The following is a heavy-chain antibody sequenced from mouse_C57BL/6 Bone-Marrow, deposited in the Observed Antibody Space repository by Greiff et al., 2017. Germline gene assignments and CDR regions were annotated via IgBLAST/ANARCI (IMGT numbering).Heavy chain of an antibody. Sequence: VQLKESGAELVRPGASVKLSCTASGFNIKDDYMHWVKQRPEQGLEWIGWIDPENGDTEYASKFQGKATITADTSSNTASLQLSSLTSEDTSVCYCTRIAYWGQGTLVTVSA. CDR2: IDPENGDT. CDR1: GFNIKDDY. J-gene: IGHJ3*01. V-gene: IGHV14-4*01. CDR3: TRIAY.